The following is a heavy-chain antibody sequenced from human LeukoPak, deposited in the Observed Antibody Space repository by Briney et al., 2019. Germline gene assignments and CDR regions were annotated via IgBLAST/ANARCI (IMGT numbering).Heavy chain of an antibody. CDR2: IIPIFGTA. J-gene: IGHJ6*03. D-gene: IGHD4-11*01. CDR3: ARDRDYSNYYYYMDV. Sequence: ASVKVSCKASGGTFISYAISWVRQAPGQGLEWMGGIIPIFGTANYAQKFQGRVTITADKSTSTAYMELSSLRSEDTAVYYCARDRDYSNYYYYMDVWGKGTTVTVSS. V-gene: IGHV1-69*06. CDR1: GGTFISYA.